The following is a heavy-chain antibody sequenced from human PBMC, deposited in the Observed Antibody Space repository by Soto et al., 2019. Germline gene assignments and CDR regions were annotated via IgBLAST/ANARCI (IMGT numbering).Heavy chain of an antibody. Sequence: ASVKVSCKASGYTFTSYGISWVRQAPGQGLEWMGWISAYNGNTNYAQKLQGRVTMTTDTSTSTAYMELRSLRSDDTAVYYCARDRLPGIAVVRWFDPWGQGTLVTVSS. CDR1: GYTFTSYG. CDR3: ARDRLPGIAVVRWFDP. V-gene: IGHV1-18*01. CDR2: ISAYNGNT. D-gene: IGHD6-19*01. J-gene: IGHJ5*02.